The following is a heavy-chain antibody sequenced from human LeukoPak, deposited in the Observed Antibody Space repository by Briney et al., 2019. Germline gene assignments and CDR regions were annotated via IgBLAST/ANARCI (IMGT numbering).Heavy chain of an antibody. Sequence: PSETLSLTCAVYGGSFSGYYWSWIRQPPGKGLEWIGEINHSGSTNYNPSLKSRVTISVDTSKNQFSLKPSSVTAADTAVYYCARWFRESLDYWGQGTLVTVSS. J-gene: IGHJ4*02. D-gene: IGHD3-10*01. CDR3: ARWFRESLDY. V-gene: IGHV4-34*01. CDR1: GGSFSGYY. CDR2: INHSGST.